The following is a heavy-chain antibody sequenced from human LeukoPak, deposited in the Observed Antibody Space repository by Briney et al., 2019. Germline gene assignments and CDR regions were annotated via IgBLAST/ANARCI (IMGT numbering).Heavy chain of an antibody. CDR2: VKTDGTSA. CDR3: ARDRRQCSGGSCYSAYGMDV. CDR1: GFTFSSYA. J-gene: IGHJ6*02. D-gene: IGHD2-15*01. V-gene: IGHV3-74*01. Sequence: GGSLRLSCAASGFTFSSYAMSWVRQAPGKGLVWVSRVKTDGTSATYADSVKGRFSISRDNAKNTLYLQMNSLRAEDTAVYYCARDRRQCSGGSCYSAYGMDVWGQGTTVIVSS.